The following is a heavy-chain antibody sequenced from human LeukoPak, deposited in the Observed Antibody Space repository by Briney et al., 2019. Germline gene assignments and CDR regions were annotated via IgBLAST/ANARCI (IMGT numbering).Heavy chain of an antibody. J-gene: IGHJ4*02. Sequence: GGSLRLSCAASGFNFRTYAMSWVRQAPGKGLEWVSAISGSDPGTYHADSVKGRFTISRDNSKNTLYLQMNSLRPEDTAVYYCAKSIHYYDSSGHFDYWGQGTLVTVSS. CDR3: AKSIHYYDSSGHFDY. CDR1: GFNFRTYA. V-gene: IGHV3-23*01. CDR2: ISGSDPGT. D-gene: IGHD3-22*01.